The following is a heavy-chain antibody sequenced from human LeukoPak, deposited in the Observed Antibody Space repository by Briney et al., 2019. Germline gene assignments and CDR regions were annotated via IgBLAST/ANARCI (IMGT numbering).Heavy chain of an antibody. CDR1: GGTFSSYA. J-gene: IGHJ4*02. V-gene: IGHV1-69*01. Sequence: SVKVSCKASGGTFSSYAISWVRQAPGQGLEWMGGIIPIFGTANYAQKFQGRVTIIADESTSTAYMELSSVRSEDTAVYYCARNDYGDYYTNFDYWGQGTLVTVSS. CDR3: ARNDYGDYYTNFDY. D-gene: IGHD4-17*01. CDR2: IIPIFGTA.